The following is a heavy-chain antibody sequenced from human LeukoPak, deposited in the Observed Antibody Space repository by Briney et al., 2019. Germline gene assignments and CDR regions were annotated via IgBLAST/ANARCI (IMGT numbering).Heavy chain of an antibody. D-gene: IGHD3-3*01. Sequence: GGSLRLSCAASGFTVSSNYMTWVRQAPGKGLEWVSVIYSGGSTYYADSVKGRFTISRDNSKNTLYLQMNSLRAEDTAVYYCAKALSITIFGEEFDYWGQGTLVTVSS. CDR3: AKALSITIFGEEFDY. CDR2: IYSGGST. CDR1: GFTVSSNY. J-gene: IGHJ4*02. V-gene: IGHV3-53*01.